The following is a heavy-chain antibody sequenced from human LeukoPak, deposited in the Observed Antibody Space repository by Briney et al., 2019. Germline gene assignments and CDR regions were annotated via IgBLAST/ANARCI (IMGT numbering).Heavy chain of an antibody. CDR3: ARVNSSGYYDAFDI. CDR2: TYYSGST. V-gene: IGHV4-59*01. J-gene: IGHJ3*02. D-gene: IGHD3-22*01. CDR1: GGSISSYY. Sequence: SETLSLTCTVSGGSISSYYWSWIRQPPGKGLEWIGYTYYSGSTNYNPSLKSRVTISVDTSMNQLSLKLSSVTAADTAVYYCARVNSSGYYDAFDIWGQGTMVTVSS.